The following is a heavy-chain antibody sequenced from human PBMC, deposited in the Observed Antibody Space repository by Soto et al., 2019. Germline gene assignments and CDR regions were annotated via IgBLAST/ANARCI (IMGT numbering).Heavy chain of an antibody. V-gene: IGHV3-74*01. CDR1: GVTFSSYW. Sequence: EVQLVESGGGLVQPGGSLRLSCAASGVTFSSYWMHWVRQAPGKGLVWVSSISSDASSTSYADPVKGRFTLSRDNAKNTVFLQMNSVRAEDTAVYYCARLPNKSPQNWGQGTLVIVSP. CDR2: ISSDASST. CDR3: ARLPNKSPQN. J-gene: IGHJ1*01.